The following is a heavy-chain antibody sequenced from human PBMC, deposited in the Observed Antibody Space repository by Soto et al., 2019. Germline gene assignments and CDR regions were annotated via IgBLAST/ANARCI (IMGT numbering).Heavy chain of an antibody. CDR1: GYTFTSYY. Sequence: ASVKVSCKASGYTFTSYYMHWVRQAPGQGLEWMGIINPSGGSTSYAQKFQGRVTMTRDTSTSTVYMELSSLRSEDTAVYYCAGVAYCGGDCYFPFDPWGQGTLVTVSS. V-gene: IGHV1-46*01. J-gene: IGHJ5*02. CDR2: INPSGGST. CDR3: AGVAYCGGDCYFPFDP. D-gene: IGHD2-21*02.